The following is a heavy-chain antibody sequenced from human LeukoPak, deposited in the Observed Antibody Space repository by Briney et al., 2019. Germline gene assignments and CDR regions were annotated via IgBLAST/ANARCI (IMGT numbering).Heavy chain of an antibody. CDR1: GFTFDDYA. V-gene: IGHV3-9*01. CDR2: ISWNSGSI. CDR3: AKDLTGYCSGGSSYAS. D-gene: IGHD2-15*01. Sequence: GRSLRLSCAASGFTFDDYAMHWVRQAPGKGLEWVSGISWNSGSIGYADSVKGRFTISRDNAKNSLYLQMNSLRAEDTALYYCAKDLTGYCSGGSSYASWGQGTLVTVSS. J-gene: IGHJ4*02.